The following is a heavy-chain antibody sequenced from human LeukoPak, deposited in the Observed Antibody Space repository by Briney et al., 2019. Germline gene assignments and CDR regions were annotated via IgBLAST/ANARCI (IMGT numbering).Heavy chain of an antibody. J-gene: IGHJ4*02. CDR3: AKGVSVGGAYYFDY. V-gene: IGHV3-23*01. D-gene: IGHD1-26*01. Sequence: GGSLRLSCAASGFTFSAYGMSWFRQAPGKGLERVSAITYSSGNTYYADSVKGRFTISRDNSKNTLYLQMNSLRAEDTALYYCAKGVSVGGAYYFDYWGQGTLVTVSS. CDR2: ITYSSGNT. CDR1: GFTFSAYG.